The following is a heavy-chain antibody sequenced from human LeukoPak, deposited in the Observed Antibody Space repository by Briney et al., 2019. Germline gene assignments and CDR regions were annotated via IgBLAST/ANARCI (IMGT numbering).Heavy chain of an antibody. CDR3: ARGGEPDPLTTGTGIDY. D-gene: IGHD1-1*01. J-gene: IGHJ4*02. V-gene: IGHV4-59*10. Sequence: SETLSLTCAVYGGSFSGYYWSWIRQPAGKGLEWIGRIYTSGSTNYNPSLKSRVTMSVDTSKNQFSLKLSSVTAADTAVYYCARGGEPDPLTTGTGIDYWGQGTLVTVSS. CDR2: IYTSGST. CDR1: GGSFSGYY.